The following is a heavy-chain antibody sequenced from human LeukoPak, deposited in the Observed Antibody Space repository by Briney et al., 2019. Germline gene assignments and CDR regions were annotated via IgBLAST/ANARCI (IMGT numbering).Heavy chain of an antibody. CDR3: ASERPSSSWYDY. D-gene: IGHD6-13*01. V-gene: IGHV3-7*01. CDR1: GFTFSDYY. J-gene: IGHJ4*02. CDR2: IKQDGIEK. Sequence: GGSLRLPCAASGFTFSDYYMSWIRQAPGKGLEWVANIKQDGIEKYYVGSVRGRFTISRDNARNSLYLQMNSLRADDTAVYYCASERPSSSWYDYWGQGALVTVSS.